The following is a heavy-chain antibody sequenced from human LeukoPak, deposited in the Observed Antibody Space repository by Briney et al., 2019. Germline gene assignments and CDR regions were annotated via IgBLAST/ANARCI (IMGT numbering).Heavy chain of an antibody. J-gene: IGHJ6*03. CDR2: IKQDGSEK. D-gene: IGHD2-2*01. V-gene: IGHV3-7*01. CDR1: GFTLSSYW. CDR3: ARDNTEYQLLGQGYYYMDV. Sequence: GGSLRLSCAASGFTLSSYWMSWVRQAPGKGLEWVANIKQDGSEKYYVDSVKGRFTISRDNAKNSLYLQMNSLRAEDTAVYYCARDNTEYQLLGQGYYYMDVWGKGTTVTVSS.